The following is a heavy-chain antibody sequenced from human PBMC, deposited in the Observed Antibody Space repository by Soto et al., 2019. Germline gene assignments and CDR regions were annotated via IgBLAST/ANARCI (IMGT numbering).Heavy chain of an antibody. CDR2: ISGSDGST. J-gene: IGHJ4*02. D-gene: IGHD3-3*01. CDR3: AKEPSPHYYSFWSGHEYYFDY. Sequence: PGGSLRLSCVASGFTFSRYAMSWVRQAPGKGLEWVSAISGSDGSTYYADSVKGRFTISRDNSKNTLYLQMNSLRAEDTAVYYCAKEPSPHYYSFWSGHEYYFDYWGQGALVTVSS. V-gene: IGHV3-23*01. CDR1: GFTFSRYA.